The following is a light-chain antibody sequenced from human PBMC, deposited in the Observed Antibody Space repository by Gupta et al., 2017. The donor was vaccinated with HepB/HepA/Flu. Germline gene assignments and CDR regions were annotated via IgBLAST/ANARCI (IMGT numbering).Light chain of an antibody. V-gene: IGKV1-8*01. J-gene: IGKJ1*01. CDR3: QQYYSYPRT. Sequence: AIRMTQSPSSFSASTGDRVTITCRASQGISSYLAWYQQKPGKAPELLIYGASTLQTGVPSRFSGSGSGTDFTLTISRLQSEDFATYYCQQYYSYPRTFGQGTKVEIK. CDR1: QGISSY. CDR2: GAS.